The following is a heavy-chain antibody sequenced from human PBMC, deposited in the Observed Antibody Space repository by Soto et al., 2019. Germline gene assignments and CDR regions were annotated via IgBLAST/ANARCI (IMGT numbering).Heavy chain of an antibody. Sequence: GGSLRLSCAASGFTFGNYGMHWVRQASGKGLEWVAVIWFDGNKQHYAGSVKGRFTISRDNSKNTLYVQMTSLRAEDTAVYYCARGLQSLFDYWGRGTLVTVSS. V-gene: IGHV3-33*01. CDR1: GFTFGNYG. CDR2: IWFDGNKQ. J-gene: IGHJ4*02. CDR3: ARGLQSLFDY.